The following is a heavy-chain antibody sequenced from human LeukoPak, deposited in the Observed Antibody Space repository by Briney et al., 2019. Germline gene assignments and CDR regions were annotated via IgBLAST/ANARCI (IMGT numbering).Heavy chain of an antibody. CDR1: GFTFSNYA. CDR2: FSGSGGTT. D-gene: IGHD5-12*01. Sequence: PGGSLRLSCAASGFTFSNYAMSWVRQAPGKGLEWVSSFSGSGGTTYYADYVKGWFTISRDNSRNTLYLQMNSLRAEDTAIYYCAKEGGLVLREATINSWGQGTLVAVSS. CDR3: AKEGGLVLREATINS. V-gene: IGHV3-23*01. J-gene: IGHJ4*02.